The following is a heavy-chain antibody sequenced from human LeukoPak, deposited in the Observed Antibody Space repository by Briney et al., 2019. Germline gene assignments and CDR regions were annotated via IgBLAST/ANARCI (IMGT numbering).Heavy chain of an antibody. CDR3: AGRYSGSYSDAFDM. D-gene: IGHD1-26*01. J-gene: IGHJ3*02. V-gene: IGHV1-69*01. CDR1: GGTLSSYA. Sequence: SVKVSCKASGGTLSSYAITWVRQAPGQGLEWMGGIIPIFGPANYAQKFQGRVTITADESTSTAYMELSSLRSDEDTAMYYCAGRYSGSYSDAFDMWGQGTMVTVSS. CDR2: IIPIFGPA.